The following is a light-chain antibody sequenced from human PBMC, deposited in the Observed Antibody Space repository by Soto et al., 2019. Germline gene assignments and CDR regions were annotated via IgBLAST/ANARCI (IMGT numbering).Light chain of an antibody. CDR2: GAS. Sequence: EIVLTQSPGTLSLSPGERATLSCRASQSVSSSYLAWYQQKPGQAPRLLIYGASSRATGIPDRFSGSTSGKDFILTSNRLEPEDFAVYYCQQYAGSPYTFGQGTKLEIK. CDR3: QQYAGSPYT. CDR1: QSVSSSY. J-gene: IGKJ2*01. V-gene: IGKV3-20*01.